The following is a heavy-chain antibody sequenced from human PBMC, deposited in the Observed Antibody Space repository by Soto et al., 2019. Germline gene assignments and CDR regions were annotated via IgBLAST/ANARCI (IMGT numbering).Heavy chain of an antibody. CDR1: GFTFSSYA. J-gene: IGHJ3*02. Sequence: GGSLRLSCAASGFTFSSYAMSWVRQAPGKGLEWVSAISGSGGSTYYADSVKGRFTISRDNSKNTPYLQMNSLRAEDTAVYYCAKGRYYDFWSGYYTGDAFDIWGQGTMVTVSS. CDR3: AKGRYYDFWSGYYTGDAFDI. D-gene: IGHD3-3*01. CDR2: ISGSGGST. V-gene: IGHV3-23*01.